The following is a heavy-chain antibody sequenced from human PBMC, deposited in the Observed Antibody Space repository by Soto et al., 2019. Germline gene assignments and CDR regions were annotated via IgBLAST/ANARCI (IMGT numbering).Heavy chain of an antibody. CDR1: GYTFTSYA. CDR3: ARVADSSSWYGGWDYYYGMDV. V-gene: IGHV1-3*01. D-gene: IGHD6-13*01. CDR2: INAGNGNT. J-gene: IGHJ6*02. Sequence: GASVKVSCKASGYTFTSYAMHWVRQAPGQRLEWMGWINAGNGNTKYSQKFQGRVTITRDTSASTAYMELSSLRSEDTAVYYCARVADSSSWYGGWDYYYGMDVWGQGTTVTVSS.